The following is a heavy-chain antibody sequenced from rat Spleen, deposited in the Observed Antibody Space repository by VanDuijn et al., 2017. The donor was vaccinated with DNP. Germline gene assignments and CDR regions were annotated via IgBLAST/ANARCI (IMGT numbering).Heavy chain of an antibody. V-gene: IGHV5S10*01. D-gene: IGHD1-4*01. J-gene: IGHJ2*01. CDR3: ATHPRGVPFDY. CDR2: ISHDGGGT. Sequence: EVQLVESGGGLVQPGRSLKLSCAASGFTFSDYNMAWVRQAPKKGLEWVASISHDGGGTFYGDSVKGRFTISRENAKTTLYLQMNSLRSEDTATYYCATHPRGVPFDYWGQGVMVTVSS. CDR1: GFTFSDYN.